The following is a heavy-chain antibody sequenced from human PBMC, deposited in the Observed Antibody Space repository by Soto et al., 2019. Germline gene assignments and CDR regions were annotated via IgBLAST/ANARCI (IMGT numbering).Heavy chain of an antibody. D-gene: IGHD6-25*01. CDR2: ISSSSSYI. J-gene: IGHJ4*02. CDR1: GFTFSSHS. CDR3: ARLDRGSLDY. Sequence: GGSMRLSCAASGFTFSSHSMNWVRQAPGKGLEWVSSISSSSSYIYYADSVKGRFTISRDNAKNLVYLQMNSLRAEDTAVYYCARLDRGSLDYWGRGTLVTVSS. V-gene: IGHV3-21*01.